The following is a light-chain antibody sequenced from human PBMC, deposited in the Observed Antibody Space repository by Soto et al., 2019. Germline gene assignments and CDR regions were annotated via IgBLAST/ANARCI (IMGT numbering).Light chain of an antibody. V-gene: IGKV3-15*01. Sequence: EIVMTQSPDTLSVSPGERATLSCMASQSVSSNLAWYQQKPGQAPRPLIYGASTRATGIPPRFSGSGSGTEFTLTISRLEPEDFAVYYCQQYGSSPPRITFGGGTKVDIK. CDR1: QSVSSN. CDR2: GAS. J-gene: IGKJ4*01. CDR3: QQYGSSPPRIT.